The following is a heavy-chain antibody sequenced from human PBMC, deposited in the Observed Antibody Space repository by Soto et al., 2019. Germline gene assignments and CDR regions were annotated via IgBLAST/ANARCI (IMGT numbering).Heavy chain of an antibody. J-gene: IGHJ4*02. CDR3: ARGFRGYYGHDH. D-gene: IGHD4-17*01. CDR1: GFTFTDYW. V-gene: IGHV3-74*01. Sequence: EVQLVESGGGLVQPGGPLRLSCAASGFTFTDYWMHWVRQAPGQGLVWVSRIKFDGSDASYAESVRGRFTISRDHAKNTVYLQMSSLRGDDTAVYYCARGFRGYYGHDHWGQGTLVTVSS. CDR2: IKFDGSDA.